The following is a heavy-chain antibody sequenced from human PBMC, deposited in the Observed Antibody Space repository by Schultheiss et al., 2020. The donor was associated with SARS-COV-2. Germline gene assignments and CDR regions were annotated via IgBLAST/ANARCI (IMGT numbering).Heavy chain of an antibody. CDR3: AKDGPSSGWPAEDYYYGMDV. D-gene: IGHD6-19*01. CDR1: GFTFSSYG. J-gene: IGHJ6*02. CDR2: IGATSSSP. Sequence: GGSLRLSCAASGFTFSSYGMHWVRQAPGKGLEWVSAIGATSSSPYYADSVKGRFTISRDNSKNTLYLQMNSLRAEDTAVYYCAKDGPSSGWPAEDYYYGMDVWGQGTTVTVSS. V-gene: IGHV3-23*01.